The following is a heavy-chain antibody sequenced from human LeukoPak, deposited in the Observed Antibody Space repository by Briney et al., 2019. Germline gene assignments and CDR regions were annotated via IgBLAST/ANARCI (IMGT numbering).Heavy chain of an antibody. CDR2: IYYSGST. D-gene: IGHD6-19*01. CDR1: GGSISSYY. Sequence: PSETLSLTCTVSGGSISSYYCSWIRQPPGKGLEWIGYIYYSGSTYYNPSLKSRVTISVDTSKNQFSLKLSSVTAADTAVYYCARECSGDLGEAFDIWGQGTMVTVSS. V-gene: IGHV4-30-4*08. J-gene: IGHJ3*02. CDR3: ARECSGDLGEAFDI.